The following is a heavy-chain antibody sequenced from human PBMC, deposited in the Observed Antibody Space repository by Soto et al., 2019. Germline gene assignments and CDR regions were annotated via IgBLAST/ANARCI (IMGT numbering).Heavy chain of an antibody. CDR1: GGSISSGDYY. D-gene: IGHD1-26*01. V-gene: IGHV4-30-4*01. CDR3: ASCGSYYFQVDY. CDR2: IYYSGST. J-gene: IGHJ4*02. Sequence: SETLSLTCTVSGGSISSGDYYWSWIRQPPGKGLEWIGYIYYSGSTYYNPSLKSRVTISVDTSKNQFSLKLSSVTAADTAVYYRASCGSYYFQVDYWGQGTLVTVSS.